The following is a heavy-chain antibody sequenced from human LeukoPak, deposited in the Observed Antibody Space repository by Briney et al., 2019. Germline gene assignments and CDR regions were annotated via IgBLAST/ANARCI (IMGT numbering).Heavy chain of an antibody. D-gene: IGHD4-23*01. CDR3: ARSGTTVVTPDYYYYMDV. J-gene: IGHJ6*03. Sequence: ASVKVSCKASGYTFTNYGISWVRQAPGQGLEWMGWISAYNGNTNYAQKLQGRVTMTTDTSTSTAYMELRSLRSDDTAVYYCARSGTTVVTPDYYYYMDVWGKGTTVTISS. CDR1: GYTFTNYG. CDR2: ISAYNGNT. V-gene: IGHV1-18*01.